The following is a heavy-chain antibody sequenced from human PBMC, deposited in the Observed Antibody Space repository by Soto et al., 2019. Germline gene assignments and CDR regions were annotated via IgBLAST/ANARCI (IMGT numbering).Heavy chain of an antibody. D-gene: IGHD2-15*01. CDR2: IWYDGSNK. CDR3: ARGDCTGAYCYSWPFNYGVDV. J-gene: IGHJ6*02. CDR1: GFTFNTYG. Sequence: GGSPRLSCTTSGFTFNTYGMYLVRPAPGKGLGGVGIIWYDGSNKYYGDSVKGRFTISRDNSKNTLYLQMNSLRAEDTALYYCARGDCTGAYCYSWPFNYGVDVWGQGTTVTVSS. V-gene: IGHV3-33*08.